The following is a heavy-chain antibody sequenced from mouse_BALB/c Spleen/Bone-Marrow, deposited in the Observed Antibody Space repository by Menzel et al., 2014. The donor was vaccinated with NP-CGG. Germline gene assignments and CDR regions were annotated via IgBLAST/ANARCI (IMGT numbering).Heavy chain of an antibody. J-gene: IGHJ3*01. D-gene: IGHD1-1*01. CDR2: ISSGGGST. CDR3: ARQSRAWFAY. Sequence: EVMLVESGGGLVKPGGSLKLSCAASGFAFSSYDMSWVRQTPEKRLEWVAYISSGGGSTYYPDTVKGRFTISRDNAKNTLCLQMSSLKSEDTAMYYCARQSRAWFAYWGQGTLVTVSA. V-gene: IGHV5-12-1*01. CDR1: GFAFSSYD.